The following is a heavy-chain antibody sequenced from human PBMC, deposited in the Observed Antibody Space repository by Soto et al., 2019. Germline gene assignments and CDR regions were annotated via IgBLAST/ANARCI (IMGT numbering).Heavy chain of an antibody. V-gene: IGHV1-2*02. CDR1: GYPFVDSY. CDR3: ARAIVQNLHSSYALDA. J-gene: IGHJ6*02. CDR2: IHPNGGDT. Sequence: ASVKVSCKASGYPFVDSYLHWVRQAPGQGLEWMGWIHPNGGDTISAQKFQGRVTLTRDTSINTAYMELTRLTSDDTAVYFCARAIVQNLHSSYALDAWGPGNTVTVSS. D-gene: IGHD2-8*01.